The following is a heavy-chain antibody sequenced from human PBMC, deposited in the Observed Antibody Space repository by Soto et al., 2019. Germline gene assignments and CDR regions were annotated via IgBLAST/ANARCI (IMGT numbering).Heavy chain of an antibody. CDR3: AREDTAVAVDY. V-gene: IGHV1-18*01. CDR2: ISAFNGNT. CDR1: GYTFISYG. Sequence: QVQLVQSGPEVKKPGASVKVSCKASGYTFISYGISWVRQAPGQGLEWMGRISAFNGNTNYAQKVQGRVTMTTDTFTSTAYMELRSLRSDDTAVYFCAREDTAVAVDYWGQGTLVSVSS. D-gene: IGHD5-18*01. J-gene: IGHJ4*02.